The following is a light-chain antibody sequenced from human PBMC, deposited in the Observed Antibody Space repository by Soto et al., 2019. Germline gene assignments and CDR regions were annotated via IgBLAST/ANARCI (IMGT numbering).Light chain of an antibody. J-gene: IGLJ3*02. CDR2: KDN. V-gene: IGLV1-47*01. CDR3: SVWEDNVDGWV. Sequence: AVVTQPPSASGTPGQKVTISCSGSSSNIGSNFVYWYQQLPGTAPKLLIYKDNQRPSGVPDRFSGSKSGTSVSLAISGLRPEDEAEYYCSVWEDNVDGWVFGGGTKLTVL. CDR1: SSNIGSNF.